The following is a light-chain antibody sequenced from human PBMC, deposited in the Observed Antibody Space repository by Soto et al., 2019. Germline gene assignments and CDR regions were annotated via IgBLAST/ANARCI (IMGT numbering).Light chain of an antibody. CDR2: WAS. J-gene: IGKJ1*01. CDR3: QQYYSTPSWT. Sequence: DIVMTQSPDSLAVSLGERATINCKSSQNVLYNSNNKDYLAWHQQKPGQPPKLLIYWASTRESGVPDRFSGSGSGTDFTLTISSLQAEDVAIYYCQQYYSTPSWTFGQGTKVEIK. V-gene: IGKV4-1*01. CDR1: QNVLYNSNNKDY.